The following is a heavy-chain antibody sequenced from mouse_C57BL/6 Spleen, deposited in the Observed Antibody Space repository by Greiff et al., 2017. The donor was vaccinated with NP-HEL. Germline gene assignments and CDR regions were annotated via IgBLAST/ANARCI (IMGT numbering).Heavy chain of an antibody. CDR1: GYSFTDYN. V-gene: IGHV1-39*01. J-gene: IGHJ1*03. CDR2: IKPNYGTN. Sequence: EVQLQQSGPELVKPGASVKISCKASGYSFTDYNMNWVKQSNGKSLEWIGVIKPNYGTNSYNQKFTDKATLTVDKSSNTSYMQLNSLTSEDYAVYYGARTLDVWGTGTTVTVSS. CDR3: ARTLDV.